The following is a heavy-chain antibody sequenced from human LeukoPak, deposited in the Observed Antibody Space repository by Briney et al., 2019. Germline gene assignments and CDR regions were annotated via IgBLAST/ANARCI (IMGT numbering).Heavy chain of an antibody. CDR1: GFTFSGSA. V-gene: IGHV3-73*01. Sequence: GGSLRLSCAASGFTFSGSAMHWVRQASGKGLEWVGRIRSKANSYATAYAASVKGRFTISRDNAKNSLYLQMNSLRAEDTAVYYCARHPTDHDYGGNEEGYWGQGTLVTVSS. J-gene: IGHJ4*02. CDR3: ARHPTDHDYGGNEEGY. D-gene: IGHD4-23*01. CDR2: IRSKANSYAT.